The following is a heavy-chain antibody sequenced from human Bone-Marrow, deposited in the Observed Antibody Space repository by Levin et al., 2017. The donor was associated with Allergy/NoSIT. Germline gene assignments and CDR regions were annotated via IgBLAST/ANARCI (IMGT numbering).Heavy chain of an antibody. V-gene: IGHV3-74*01. CDR3: AREIVFSGIEAYY. Sequence: GGSLRLSCAASGFTFSSYWMHWVRQAPGTGLVWVSRINSDGSITNYADSVKGRFTISRDNARNTLFLQMTSLRADDTGVYYCAREIVFSGIEAYYWGQGALVTVSS. D-gene: IGHD5/OR15-5a*01. J-gene: IGHJ4*02. CDR1: GFTFSSYW. CDR2: INSDGSIT.